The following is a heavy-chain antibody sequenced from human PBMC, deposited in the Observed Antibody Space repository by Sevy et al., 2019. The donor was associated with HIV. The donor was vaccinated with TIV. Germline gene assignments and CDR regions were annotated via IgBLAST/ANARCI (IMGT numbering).Heavy chain of an antibody. Sequence: GGSLRLSCAASGFTFSSYAMSWVRQAPGKGLEWVSAISGSGGSTYYADSVKGRFTISRDNSKNTLYLQMNSLRAEDTAVYYCAKFAGDPTRPPSIAGPPALVPLDYWGQGTLVTVSS. CDR3: AKFAGDPTRPPSIAGPPALVPLDY. V-gene: IGHV3-23*01. J-gene: IGHJ4*02. CDR1: GFTFSSYA. D-gene: IGHD6-6*01. CDR2: ISGSGGST.